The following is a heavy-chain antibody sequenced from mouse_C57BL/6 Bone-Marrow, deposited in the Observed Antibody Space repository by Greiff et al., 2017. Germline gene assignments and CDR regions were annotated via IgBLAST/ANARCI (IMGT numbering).Heavy chain of an antibody. D-gene: IGHD2-5*01. Sequence: EVKVVESGGGLVKPGGSLKLSCAASGFTFSSYTMSWVRQTPEKRLEWVATISGGGGNTYYPDSVKGRFTISRDNAKNTLYLQMSSLRSEDTALYYCARHSAYYSNYGFAYGGQGTLVTVSA. V-gene: IGHV5-9*01. CDR2: ISGGGGNT. CDR1: GFTFSSYT. J-gene: IGHJ3*01. CDR3: ARHSAYYSNYGFAY.